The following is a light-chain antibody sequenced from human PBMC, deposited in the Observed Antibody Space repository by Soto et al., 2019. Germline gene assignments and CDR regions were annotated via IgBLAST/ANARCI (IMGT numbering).Light chain of an antibody. Sequence: QSALAQPACVSGSPGQSITISCTGTSSDVGAYNYVSWFQQHPGKAPKLMIYEVSNRPSGVSNRFSGSKSGNTASLTISGLQAEDEADYYCSSYTSSGTLVVFGGGTKVTVL. CDR1: SSDVGAYNY. J-gene: IGLJ2*01. CDR3: SSYTSSGTLVV. V-gene: IGLV2-14*01. CDR2: EVS.